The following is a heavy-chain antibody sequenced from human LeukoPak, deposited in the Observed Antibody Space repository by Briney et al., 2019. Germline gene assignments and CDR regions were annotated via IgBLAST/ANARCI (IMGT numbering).Heavy chain of an antibody. CDR3: AKGSGSGSYYKNYSDP. D-gene: IGHD3-10*01. Sequence: GGSLRLSCAASGFTFTSYAMSWVRQAPGKGLEWVSAISGSGGSTYYGDSVKGRFTISRDSSKNAMYLQMNSLRAEDTAVYYCAKGSGSGSYYKNYSDPWGQGTLVTVSS. J-gene: IGHJ5*02. CDR1: GFTFTSYA. CDR2: ISGSGGST. V-gene: IGHV3-23*01.